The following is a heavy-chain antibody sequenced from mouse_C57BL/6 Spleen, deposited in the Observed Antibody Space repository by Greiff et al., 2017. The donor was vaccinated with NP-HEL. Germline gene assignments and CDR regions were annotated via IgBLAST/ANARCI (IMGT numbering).Heavy chain of an antibody. Sequence: EVQLQQSGPELVKPGASVKLSCKASGYSFTGYYMNWVKQSPEKSLEWIGEINPSTGGTTYNQKFKAKATLTVDKSSSTAYMQLKSLTSEDSAVYYWAREEDFADWGQGTLVTASA. CDR3: AREEDFAD. J-gene: IGHJ3*01. CDR2: INPSTGGT. V-gene: IGHV1-42*01. CDR1: GYSFTGYY.